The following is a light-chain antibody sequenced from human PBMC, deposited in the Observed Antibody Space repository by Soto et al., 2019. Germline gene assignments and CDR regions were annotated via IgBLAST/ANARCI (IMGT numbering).Light chain of an antibody. Sequence: ELVLTQSPGTLSLSPGERATLSCRASQSVSGNSLAWYRQNRGQAPRLIIYDVSTRATGIPDRFTGSGSGTDFTLSISRLEPEDFALFFCQHYGGSLWPFGQGNRVEIK. V-gene: IGKV3-20*01. CDR1: QSVSGNS. CDR2: DVS. CDR3: QHYGGSLWP. J-gene: IGKJ1*01.